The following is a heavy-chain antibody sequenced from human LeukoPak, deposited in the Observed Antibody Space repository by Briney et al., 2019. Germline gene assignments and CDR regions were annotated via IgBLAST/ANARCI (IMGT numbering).Heavy chain of an antibody. CDR1: GGSISSYY. CDR2: IYYSGST. V-gene: IGHV4-59*01. J-gene: IGHJ6*04. Sequence: PSETLSLTCTVSGGSISSYYWSWIRRPPGKGLEWIGYIYYSGSTNYNPSLKSRVTISVDTSKNQFSLKLSSVTAADTAVYYCARETYGMVVWGKGTTVTVSS. CDR3: ARETYGMVV.